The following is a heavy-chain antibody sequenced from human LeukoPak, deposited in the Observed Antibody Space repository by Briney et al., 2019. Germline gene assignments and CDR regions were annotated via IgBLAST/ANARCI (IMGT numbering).Heavy chain of an antibody. J-gene: IGHJ6*02. CDR3: ARGSRGVIMSHYYYGMDV. CDR1: GFTFSSYW. V-gene: IGHV3-74*01. CDR2: INSDGSST. Sequence: GGSLRLSCAASGFTFSSYWMHWVRQAPGKGLVWVSRINSDGSSTSYADSVEGRFTISRDNAKNTLYLQMNSLRAEDTAVYYCARGSRGVIMSHYYYGMDVWGQGTTVTVSS. D-gene: IGHD3-10*01.